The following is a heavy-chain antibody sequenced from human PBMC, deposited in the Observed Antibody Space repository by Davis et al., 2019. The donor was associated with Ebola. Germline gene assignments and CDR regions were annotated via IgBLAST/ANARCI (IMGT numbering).Heavy chain of an antibody. CDR2: IYYSGST. V-gene: IGHV4-34*01. CDR1: GGSFSGYY. D-gene: IGHD1-1*01. Sequence: SETLSLTCAVYGGSFSGYYWSWIRQPPGKGLEWIGSIYYSGSTYYNPSLKSRVTIPVDTSKNQFSLKLSSVTAADTAVYYCARWGRGGLEAGHFDYWGQGTLVTVSS. J-gene: IGHJ4*02. CDR3: ARWGRGGLEAGHFDY.